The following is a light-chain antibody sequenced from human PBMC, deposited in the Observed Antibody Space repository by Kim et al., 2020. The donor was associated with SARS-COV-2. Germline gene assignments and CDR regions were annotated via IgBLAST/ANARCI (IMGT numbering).Light chain of an antibody. J-gene: IGLJ2*01. CDR3: SSYAGNSLV. V-gene: IGLV2-8*01. CDR2: DVN. CDR1: SSDVGGYNF. Sequence: QSALTQPPSASGSLGQSVTISCTGTSSDVGGYNFVSWYQQHPGKAPKVVIYDVNKRPSGVPDRFSGSKSGNTASLTVSGLQAEDEADYHCSSYAGNSLVFGGGTKLTVL.